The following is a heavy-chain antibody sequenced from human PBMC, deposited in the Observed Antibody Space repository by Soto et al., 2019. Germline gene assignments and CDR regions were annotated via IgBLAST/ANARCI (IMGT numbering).Heavy chain of an antibody. J-gene: IGHJ6*02. D-gene: IGHD3-9*01. V-gene: IGHV3-23*01. CDR3: AKVRSYDVLTGLYSDFGMDV. Sequence: EVQLLESGGGLVQPGGSLRLSCAASGFTFSSYAMSWVRQAPGKGLEWVSAISGSGDNTYYADSVRGRFTISRDNSKSTLYLQMNSLRAEDTTIYYCAKVRSYDVLTGLYSDFGMDVWGPGTTVTVSS. CDR2: ISGSGDNT. CDR1: GFTFSSYA.